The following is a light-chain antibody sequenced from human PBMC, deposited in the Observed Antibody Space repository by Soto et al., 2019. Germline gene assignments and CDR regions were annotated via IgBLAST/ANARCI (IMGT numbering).Light chain of an antibody. J-gene: IGLJ2*01. CDR1: TGAVTRGHY. CDR2: DTS. Sequence: QAVVTQEPSLTVSPGGSVTLTCGSSTGAVTRGHYPSWFQQKPGQAPRTLIYDTSNKHSWTPARFSGSPLRGKAALTLSGAQDDDEAEYCSSLTCSGATVVFGGGTKLTVL. V-gene: IGLV7-46*01. CDR3: SLTCSGATVV.